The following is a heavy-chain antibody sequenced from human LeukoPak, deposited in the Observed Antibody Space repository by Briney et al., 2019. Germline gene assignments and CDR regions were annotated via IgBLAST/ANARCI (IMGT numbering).Heavy chain of an antibody. D-gene: IGHD6-13*01. CDR3: ASRYSSSWYYYYYYMDV. J-gene: IGHJ6*03. V-gene: IGHV3-30*02. CDR2: IRNDGSNK. CDR1: GFTFSSYG. Sequence: GGSLRLSCAASGFTFSSYGMHWVRQAPGKGLEWVAFIRNDGSNKYYADSVKGRFTISRDNSKNTLYLQMNSLRDEDTAVYYCASRYSSSWYYYYYYMDVWGKGTTVTVSS.